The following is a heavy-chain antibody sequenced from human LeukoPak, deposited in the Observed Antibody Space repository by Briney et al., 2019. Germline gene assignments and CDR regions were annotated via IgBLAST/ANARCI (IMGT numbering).Heavy chain of an antibody. CDR2: IYYSGST. D-gene: IGHD2-2*02. CDR3: ARAVTCGSTSCYTNWFDP. J-gene: IGHJ5*02. Sequence: PSETLSLTCTVSGGSISSSSYYWGWIRQPPGKGLEWIGSIYYSGSTYYNPSLKSRVTISVDTSKNQFSLKLSSVTAADTAVYYCARAVTCGSTSCYTNWFDPWGQGTLVTVSS. V-gene: IGHV4-39*07. CDR1: GGSISSSSYY.